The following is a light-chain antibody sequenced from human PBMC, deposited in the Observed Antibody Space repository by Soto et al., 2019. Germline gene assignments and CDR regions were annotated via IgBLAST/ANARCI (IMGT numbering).Light chain of an antibody. CDR1: SSDIGAYDY. CDR3: CSYAGSSYV. V-gene: IGLV2-14*01. Sequence: QSALTQPASLSGSPGQSITISCTGTSSDIGAYDYVSWFQQHPGKAPKLMISEVNNRPSGVPDRFSGSKSGNTASLTISGLQAEDEADYYCCSYAGSSYVFGTGTKVTVL. J-gene: IGLJ1*01. CDR2: EVN.